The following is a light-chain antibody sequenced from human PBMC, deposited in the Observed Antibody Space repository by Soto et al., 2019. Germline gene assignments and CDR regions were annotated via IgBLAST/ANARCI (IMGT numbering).Light chain of an antibody. CDR2: DAS. J-gene: IGKJ4*01. V-gene: IGKV3-11*01. Sequence: EIVLTQSPATLSLSPGEIATLSCRASQSVSSYLAWYQQKPGQSPRLLINDASNRATGIPGRFSGSGSGTDFTLTISSLEPEDFAVYYCQQRSNWPLTFGGGTKVEIK. CDR1: QSVSSY. CDR3: QQRSNWPLT.